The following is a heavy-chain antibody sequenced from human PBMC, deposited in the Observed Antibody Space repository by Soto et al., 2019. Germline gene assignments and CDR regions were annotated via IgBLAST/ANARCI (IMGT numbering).Heavy chain of an antibody. J-gene: IGHJ6*02. CDR1: GGSVSSGSYY. V-gene: IGHV4-61*01. D-gene: IGHD3-10*01. CDR2: IYYSGST. Sequence: SETLSLTCTVSGGSVSSGSYYWSWIRQPPGKGLEWIGYIYYSGSTNYNPSLKSRVTISVDTSKNQLSLKLSSVTAADTAVYYCARAPYGFYNPIYYYYGMDVWGQGTTVTVSS. CDR3: ARAPYGFYNPIYYYYGMDV.